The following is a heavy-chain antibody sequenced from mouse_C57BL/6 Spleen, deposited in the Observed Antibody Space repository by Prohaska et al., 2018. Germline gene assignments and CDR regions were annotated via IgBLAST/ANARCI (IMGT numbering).Heavy chain of an antibody. CDR3: MRYGNYWYFDV. V-gene: IGHV11-2*01. J-gene: IGHJ1*03. CDR1: GFTFSGFW. CDR2: INSDVSAI. D-gene: IGHD2-1*01. Sequence: EVQLLETGGGLVQPGGSRGLSCEGSGFTFSGFWMSWVRQTPGKTLEWIGDINSDVSAINYAPSIKDRFTIFRDSDKSTLYLQMSNVRSEDTATYFCMRYGNYWYFDVWGTGTTVTVSS.